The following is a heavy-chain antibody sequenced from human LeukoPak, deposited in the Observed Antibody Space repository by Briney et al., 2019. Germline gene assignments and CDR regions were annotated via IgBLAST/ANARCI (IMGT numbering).Heavy chain of an antibody. CDR2: ISAYNGNT. V-gene: IGHV1-18*01. Sequence: ASVKVSCKASGYTFTSYGISWVRQAPGQGLEWMGWISAYNGNTNYAQKLQGRVTMTTDTSTSTAYMELRSLRSDDTAVYYCARDQGHDTCITMVRGVIITEADAFDIWGQGTMVTVSS. D-gene: IGHD3-10*01. CDR3: ARDQGHDTCITMVRGVIITEADAFDI. CDR1: GYTFTSYG. J-gene: IGHJ3*02.